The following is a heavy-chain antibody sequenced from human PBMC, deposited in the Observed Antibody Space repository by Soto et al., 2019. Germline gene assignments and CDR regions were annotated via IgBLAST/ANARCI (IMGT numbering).Heavy chain of an antibody. CDR3: ARESSAIFGVVTLFDY. CDR2: IIAIIGNT. CDR1: GGTFSSYT. J-gene: IGHJ4*02. Sequence: ASVKVSCKASGGTFSSYTISWVRQAPGQGLEWMGWIIAIIGNTNYAQKLQGRVTITTDTSTSTAYMELRSLRSEDTAVYYCARESSAIFGVVTLFDYWGQGTLVTVSS. D-gene: IGHD3-3*01. V-gene: IGHV1-18*01.